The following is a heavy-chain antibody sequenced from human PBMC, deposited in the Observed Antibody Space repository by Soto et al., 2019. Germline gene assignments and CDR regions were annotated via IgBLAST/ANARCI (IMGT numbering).Heavy chain of an antibody. CDR2: INAGNGNT. J-gene: IGHJ3*02. D-gene: IGHD2-2*01. CDR3: ARDMRAFRDAFDI. Sequence: QVQLVQSGAEEKKPGASVKVSCKASGYTFTSYAMHWVRQAPGQRLEWMGWINAGNGNTKYSQKFQGRVTITRDTPASTAYMELSSLRSEDTAVYYCARDMRAFRDAFDIWGQETMVTVSS. CDR1: GYTFTSYA. V-gene: IGHV1-3*05.